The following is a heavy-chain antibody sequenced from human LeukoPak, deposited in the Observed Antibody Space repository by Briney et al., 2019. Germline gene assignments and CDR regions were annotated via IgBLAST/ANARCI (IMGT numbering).Heavy chain of an antibody. CDR2: INEDGSNK. D-gene: IGHD6-19*01. V-gene: IGHV3-7*01. CDR1: GFSFSIHY. CDR3: TRVIVAVPGYFDYFDF. Sequence: PGGSLRLSCAASGFSFSIHYMRWIRQAPGKGLEWVANINEDGSNKWHLGSVKGRFTVSRDNARNALYLQMNSLRVEDTAVYYCTRVIVAVPGYFDYFDFWGQGALVTVSS. J-gene: IGHJ4*02.